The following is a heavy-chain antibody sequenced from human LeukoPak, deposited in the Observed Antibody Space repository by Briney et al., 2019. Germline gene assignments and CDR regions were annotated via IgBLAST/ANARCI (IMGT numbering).Heavy chain of an antibody. CDR2: IYYSGST. J-gene: IGHJ4*02. CDR1: GGSISSSSYY. Sequence: ETLSLTCTVSGGSISSSSYYWGWIRQPPGKGLEWIGSIYYSGSTYYNPSLKSRVTISVDTSKNQFSLKLSSVTAADTAVYYCASDALWFGEGYFDYWGQGTLVNVSS. CDR3: ASDALWFGEGYFDY. D-gene: IGHD3-10*01. V-gene: IGHV4-39*01.